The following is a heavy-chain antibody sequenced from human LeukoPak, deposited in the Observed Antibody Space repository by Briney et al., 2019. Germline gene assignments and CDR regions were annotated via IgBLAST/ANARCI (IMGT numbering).Heavy chain of an antibody. CDR3: ARGTAAVLRYFDWLLPYFDY. Sequence: ETLSLTCAVYGGSFSGYYWSWIRQPPGKGLEWIGEINHSGSTNYNPSLKSRVTISVETSKNQFCLKLSSVTAADTAVYYCARGTAAVLRYFDWLLPYFDYWGQGTLVTVSS. CDR2: INHSGST. CDR1: GGSFSGYY. D-gene: IGHD3-9*01. J-gene: IGHJ4*02. V-gene: IGHV4-34*01.